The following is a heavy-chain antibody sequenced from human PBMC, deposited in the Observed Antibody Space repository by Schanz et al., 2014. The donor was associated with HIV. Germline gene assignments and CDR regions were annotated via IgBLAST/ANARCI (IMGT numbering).Heavy chain of an antibody. D-gene: IGHD3-16*01. Sequence: EVQLVESGGGLVKPGGSLRLSCAASGFTFSSYSMNWVRQAPGKGLEWVSSISYTGTYMYYADSVKGRFTISRDNAKNSLYLQMNSLRAEDTAVYYCAIRTPMISFGAFDIWGRGTMVTVSS. CDR3: AIRTPMISFGAFDI. J-gene: IGHJ3*02. CDR1: GFTFSSYS. V-gene: IGHV3-21*01. CDR2: ISYTGTYM.